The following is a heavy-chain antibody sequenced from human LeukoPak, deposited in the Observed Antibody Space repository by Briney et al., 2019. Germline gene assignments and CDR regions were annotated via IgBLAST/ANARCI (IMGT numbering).Heavy chain of an antibody. CDR1: GFTLSSYG. Sequence: GGSLRLSCAASGFTLSSYGMHWVRQAPGKGLEWVAVIWYDGSNKYYADSVKGRFTISRDNSKNTLYLQMNSLRAEDTAVYYCARVRYYDSSGQAFDYWGQGTLVTVSS. V-gene: IGHV3-33*01. J-gene: IGHJ4*02. CDR2: IWYDGSNK. CDR3: ARVRYYDSSGQAFDY. D-gene: IGHD3-22*01.